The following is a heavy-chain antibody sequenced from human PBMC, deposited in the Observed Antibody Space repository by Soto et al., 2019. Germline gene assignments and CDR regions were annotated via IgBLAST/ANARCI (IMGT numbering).Heavy chain of an antibody. V-gene: IGHV3-30*18. D-gene: IGHD6-19*01. CDR3: AKDRLRIIAVAGPNYYYYGMDV. Sequence: GGSLRLSCAASGFTFSSYGMHWVRQAPGKGLEWVAVISYDGSNKYYADSVKGRFTISRDNSKNTLYLQMNSLRAEDTAVYYCAKDRLRIIAVAGPNYYYYGMDVWGQGTTVTVSS. CDR2: ISYDGSNK. J-gene: IGHJ6*02. CDR1: GFTFSSYG.